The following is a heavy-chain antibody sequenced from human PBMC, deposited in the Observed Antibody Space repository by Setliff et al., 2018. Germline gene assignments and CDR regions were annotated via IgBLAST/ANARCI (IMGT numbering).Heavy chain of an antibody. CDR2: INYHGSIFHDGTTDST. V-gene: IGHV4-39*06. CDR3: ARNPDFLQYSFDL. CDR1: GGSISNGTFY. D-gene: IGHD3-3*01. Sequence: SETLSLTCTVSGGSISNGTFYWGWIRQPPGKGLEWIGSINYHGSIFHDGTTDSTYYNPSLKSRVTISIDTYKSQCTLKLSSVTAEDMALYYCARNPDFLQYSFDLWGRGTLVTVSS. J-gene: IGHJ2*01.